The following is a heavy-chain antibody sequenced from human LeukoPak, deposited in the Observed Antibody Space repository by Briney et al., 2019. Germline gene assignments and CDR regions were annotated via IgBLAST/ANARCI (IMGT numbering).Heavy chain of an antibody. CDR2: IYYNGST. CDR3: AREGTRYSGPNYYYYYGMDV. V-gene: IGHV4-59*01. D-gene: IGHD5-12*01. J-gene: IGHJ6*02. Sequence: SETLSLTCTVSGGSISSYYWSWIRQPPGKGLEWIGYIYYNGSTNYNPSLKSRVTISVDTSKNQFSLKLSSVTAADTAVYYCAREGTRYSGPNYYYYYGMDVWGQGTTVTVSS. CDR1: GGSISSYY.